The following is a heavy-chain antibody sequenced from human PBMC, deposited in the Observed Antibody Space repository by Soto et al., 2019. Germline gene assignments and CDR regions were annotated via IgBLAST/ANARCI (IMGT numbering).Heavy chain of an antibody. D-gene: IGHD4-17*01. V-gene: IGHV4-59*01. CDR2: IYYSGST. J-gene: IGHJ4*02. CDR3: ARGRHDYGD. Sequence: QVQLQESGPGLVKPSETLSLTCTVSGGYINNYYWSWIRQPPGKGLEWIGYIYYSGSTNYNPSLKSRVTISVDTSRNQFSLKLSSVTAADTAVYYCARGRHDYGDWGQGTLVTVS. CDR1: GGYINNYY.